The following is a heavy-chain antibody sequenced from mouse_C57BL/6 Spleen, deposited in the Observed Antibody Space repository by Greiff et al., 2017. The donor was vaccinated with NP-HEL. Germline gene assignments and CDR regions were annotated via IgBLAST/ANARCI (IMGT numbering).Heavy chain of an antibody. J-gene: IGHJ4*01. Sequence: QVQLQQSGAELVRPGTSVKVSCKASGYAFTNYLIEWVKQRPGQGLEWIGVINPGSGGTNYNEKFKGKATLTADKSSSTAYMQLSSLTSEDSAVYFCARAKSYNYYGSSYGYAMDYWGQGTSVTVSS. CDR1: GYAFTNYL. CDR2: INPGSGGT. D-gene: IGHD1-1*01. V-gene: IGHV1-54*01. CDR3: ARAKSYNYYGSSYGYAMDY.